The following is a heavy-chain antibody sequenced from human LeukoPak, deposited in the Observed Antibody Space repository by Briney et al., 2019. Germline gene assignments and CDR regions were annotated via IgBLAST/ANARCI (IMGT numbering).Heavy chain of an antibody. CDR1: GGTFSSYA. CDR2: IIPILGIA. V-gene: IGHV1-69*04. CDR3: ARSTGSGSGSYPFDP. D-gene: IGHD3-10*01. Sequence: GSSVKVSCKASGGTFSSYAISWVRQAPGQGLEWMGRIIPILGIANYAQKFQGRVTITADKSTSTAYMELSSLRSEDTAVYYCARSTGSGSGSYPFDPWGQGTLVTVSS. J-gene: IGHJ5*02.